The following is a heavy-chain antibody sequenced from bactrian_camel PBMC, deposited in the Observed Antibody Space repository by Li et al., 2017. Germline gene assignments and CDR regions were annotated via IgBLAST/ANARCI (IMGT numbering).Heavy chain of an antibody. CDR2: IAPATGTT. J-gene: IGHJ4*01. CDR1: GSGYISGTAC. D-gene: IGHD3*01. Sequence: HVQLVESGGGSVDAGGSLTLSCAASGSGYISGTACMGWFRQVTGKEREGIAAIAPATGTTFYSDSVKGRFTISHVNANNTLHLQLNSLKTEDTAMYYCARGGAEVATRIPLGQGTQVTVS. V-gene: IGHV3S1*01.